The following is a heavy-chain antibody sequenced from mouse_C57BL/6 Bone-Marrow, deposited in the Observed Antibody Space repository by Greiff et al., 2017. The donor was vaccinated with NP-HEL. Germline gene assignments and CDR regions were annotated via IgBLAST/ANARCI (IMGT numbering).Heavy chain of an antibody. CDR2: IYPGGGYT. D-gene: IGHD1-1*02. CDR1: GYTFTNYW. Sequence: VQLQESGAELVRPGTSVKMSCKASGYTFTNYWIGWAKQRPGHGLEWIGDIYPGGGYTNYNEKFKGKATLTADKSSSTAYMQFSSLTSEDSAIYYCARSHYLDYWGQGTTLTVSS. V-gene: IGHV1-63*01. CDR3: ARSHYLDY. J-gene: IGHJ2*01.